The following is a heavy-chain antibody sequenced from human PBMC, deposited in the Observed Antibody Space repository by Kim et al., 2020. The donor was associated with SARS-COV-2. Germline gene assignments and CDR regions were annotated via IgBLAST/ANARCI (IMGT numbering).Heavy chain of an antibody. D-gene: IGHD1-26*01. V-gene: IGHV3-74*01. CDR2: VNNDMTEM. CDR1: GFVFTNYW. J-gene: IGHJ4*03. CDR3: ARAAITGASFFAN. Sequence: GGSLRLSCAASGFVFTNYWMHWVRQTPGKGLEWLLRVNNDMTEMSYAGSVKGRFTVSRDNAKDTLYLQMDSLTVEDTAIYYCARAAITGASFFANWGHG.